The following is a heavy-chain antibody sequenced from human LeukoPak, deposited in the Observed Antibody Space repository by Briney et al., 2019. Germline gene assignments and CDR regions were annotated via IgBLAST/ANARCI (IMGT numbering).Heavy chain of an antibody. CDR3: ARTPGSIASYYYYGMDV. J-gene: IGHJ6*02. Sequence: PSETLSLTCAVYGGSFSGYYWSWIRQPPGKGLEWIGEINHSGSTNYNPSLKSRVTISVDTSKNQFSLKLSSVTAADTAVYYCARTPGSIASYYYYGMDVWGQGTTVTVSS. CDR1: GGSFSGYY. CDR2: INHSGST. D-gene: IGHD6-6*01. V-gene: IGHV4-34*01.